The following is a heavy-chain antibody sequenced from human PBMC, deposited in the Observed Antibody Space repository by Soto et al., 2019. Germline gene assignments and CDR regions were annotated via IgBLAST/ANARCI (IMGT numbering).Heavy chain of an antibody. J-gene: IGHJ6*03. CDR2: INPNSGGT. V-gene: IGHV1-2*04. D-gene: IGHD3-10*01. CDR1: GYTFTGYY. CDR3: ARDREYYYGAGSYYDYYMDV. Sequence: QVQLVQSGAEVKKPGASVKVSCKASGYTFTGYYMHWVRQAPGQGLEWMGWINPNSGGTNYAQKFQGWGTITRDTSISTAYMELSRLRSDDTAVYYCARDREYYYGAGSYYDYYMDVWGKGTTVTVSS.